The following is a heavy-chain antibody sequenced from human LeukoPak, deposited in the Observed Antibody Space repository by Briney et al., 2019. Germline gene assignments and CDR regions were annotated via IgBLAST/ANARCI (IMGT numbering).Heavy chain of an antibody. CDR3: ARGRRDDFSTFYYYMDV. CDR1: GGSFSGYY. Sequence: SETLSLTCAVYGGSFSGYYWTWIRQPSGKGLEWIGEINDSGSTNYNPSLKSRVTISSDTSKNQFSLKLSSVTAADTAVYYCARGRRDDFSTFYYYMDVWGKGTTVTVSS. CDR2: INDSGST. D-gene: IGHD5-24*01. V-gene: IGHV4-34*01. J-gene: IGHJ6*03.